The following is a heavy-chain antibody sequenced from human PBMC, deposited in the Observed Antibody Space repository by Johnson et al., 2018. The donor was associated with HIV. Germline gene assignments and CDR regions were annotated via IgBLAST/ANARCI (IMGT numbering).Heavy chain of an antibody. D-gene: IGHD3-22*01. Sequence: VQLVESGGGLVKPGGSLRLSCSASGFSFSNYWMSWVRQAPGKGLEWVANIKEDGSDDYYVDSLEGRFTISRDNAANSLFLQMDSLRAEDTAVYYCARDGIYSSPWDAFDIWGQGTVVIVSS. CDR2: IKEDGSDD. CDR1: GFSFSNYW. V-gene: IGHV3-7*05. CDR3: ARDGIYSSPWDAFDI. J-gene: IGHJ3*02.